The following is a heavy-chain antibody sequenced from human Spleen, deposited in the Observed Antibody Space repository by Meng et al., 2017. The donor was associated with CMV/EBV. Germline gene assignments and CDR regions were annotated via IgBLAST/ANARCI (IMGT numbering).Heavy chain of an antibody. CDR3: ARALSSSGWYKQRFDP. V-gene: IGHV1-2*04. D-gene: IGHD6-19*01. CDR2: INPNSGGT. Sequence: SGYTFTGYYLPWVRQAPGQGLEWMGWINPNSGGTNYAQKFQGWVTMTRDTSISTAYMELSRLRSDDTAVYYCARALSSSGWYKQRFDPWGQGTLVTVSS. CDR1: GYTFTGYY. J-gene: IGHJ5*02.